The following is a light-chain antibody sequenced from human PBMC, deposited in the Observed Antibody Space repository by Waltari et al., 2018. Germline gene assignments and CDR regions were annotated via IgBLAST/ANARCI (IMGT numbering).Light chain of an antibody. CDR2: HNN. CDR1: SSNIGAGYD. Sequence: QSVLTQPPSVSGAPGQRVTISCTGSSSNIGAGYDVHWYQQLPGTAPKPLIYHNNKRPTWVPDRFSGSKSGTSASLAITGLQAEDEADYYCQSYDGSLGGAVFGGGTQLTVL. V-gene: IGLV1-40*01. CDR3: QSYDGSLGGAV. J-gene: IGLJ7*01.